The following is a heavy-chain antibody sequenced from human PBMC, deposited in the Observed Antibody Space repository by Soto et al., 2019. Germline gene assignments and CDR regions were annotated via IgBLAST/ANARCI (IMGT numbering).Heavy chain of an antibody. V-gene: IGHV4-59*08. D-gene: IGHD3-9*01. CDR3: ARTVLGPDILADQFVDYHHYMDV. CDR2: IYYSGST. J-gene: IGHJ6*03. Sequence: PSETLSLTCTVSGDSLTYSYWNCIRLLPGKGLAWVVYIYYSGSTSYNPSLRRRVIMSVDTSKRQFSLQLKSVTAADTAIYYCARTVLGPDILADQFVDYHHYMDVWGQGTTVTVSS. CDR1: GDSLTYSY.